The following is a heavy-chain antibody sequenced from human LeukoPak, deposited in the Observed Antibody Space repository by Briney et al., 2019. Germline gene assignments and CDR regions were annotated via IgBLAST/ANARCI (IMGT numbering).Heavy chain of an antibody. CDR3: ARDVGIMVVTRWCFDL. CDR2: ISSSHNTI. V-gene: IGHV3-48*02. CDR1: GFTFSSYN. J-gene: IGHJ2*01. Sequence: GGSLRLSCAASGFTFSSYNMNWVRQAAGKGLEWVSYISSSHNTIYYADSVKGRFTISRDNAKNSLYLQMNSLRDEDTAVYYCARDVGIMVVTRWCFDLWGRGTVVTVSS. D-gene: IGHD2-21*02.